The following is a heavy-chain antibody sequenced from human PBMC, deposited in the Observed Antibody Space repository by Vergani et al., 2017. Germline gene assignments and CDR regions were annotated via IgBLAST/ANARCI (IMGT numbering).Heavy chain of an antibody. CDR2: IYYSGST. Sequence: QVQLQESGPGLVKPSQTLSLTCTVSGGSISSGSYYWSWIRQPAGKGLEWIGRIYYSGSTNYNPSLKSRVTISVDTSKNQFSLKLSSVTAADTAVYYCARDHYYGSGSYYSGNWFDPWGQGTLVTVSS. CDR1: GGSISSGSYY. D-gene: IGHD3-10*01. CDR3: ARDHYYGSGSYYSGNWFDP. V-gene: IGHV4-61*02. J-gene: IGHJ5*02.